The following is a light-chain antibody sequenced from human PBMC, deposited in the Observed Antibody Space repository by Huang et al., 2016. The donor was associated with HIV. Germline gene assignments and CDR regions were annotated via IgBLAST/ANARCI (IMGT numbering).Light chain of an antibody. CDR1: QRLSSE. V-gene: IGKV3-15*01. J-gene: IGKJ1*01. Sequence: EIVMTQSPATLSVSPGERVTLSCRASQRLSSELAWYQQKRGQAPRLLIYGVSTRATDIPARFIGSVSGTDFTLTINSLQSEDFATYYGQQYNDWPLTFGQGTEVEIK. CDR3: QQYNDWPLT. CDR2: GVS.